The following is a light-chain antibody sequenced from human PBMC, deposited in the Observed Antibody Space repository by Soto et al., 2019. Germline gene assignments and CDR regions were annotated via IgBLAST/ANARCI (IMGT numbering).Light chain of an antibody. V-gene: IGLV7-46*01. J-gene: IGLJ2*01. CDR3: LLYYSETVV. Sequence: QAVVTQELSLIVSPVGTVTLTCGSSTGAVTSGHYPHWFQQKPDQAPRTLIYDTSIKHSWTPARFSGSLLGGKAALTLSGAQPADEADYYCLLYYSETVVFGGGTKVAVL. CDR1: TGAVTSGHY. CDR2: DTS.